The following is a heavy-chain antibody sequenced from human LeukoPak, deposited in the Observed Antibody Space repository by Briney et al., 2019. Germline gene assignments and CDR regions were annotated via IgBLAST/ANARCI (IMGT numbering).Heavy chain of an antibody. CDR2: IYHSGST. J-gene: IGHJ5*02. CDR3: ARSAGVYDILTGYENNWFDP. D-gene: IGHD3-9*01. CDR1: GVSISSGGYS. Sequence: PSGTLSLTCAVSGVSISSGGYSWSWIRQPPGKGLEWIGYIYHSGSTYYNPSLKSRVTISVDRSKNQFSLKLSSVTAADTAVYYCARSAGVYDILTGYENNWFDPWGQGTLATVSS. V-gene: IGHV4-30-2*01.